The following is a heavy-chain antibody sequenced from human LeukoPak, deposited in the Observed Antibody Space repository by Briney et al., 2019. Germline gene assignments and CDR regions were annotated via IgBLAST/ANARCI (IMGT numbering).Heavy chain of an antibody. V-gene: IGHV1-18*01. CDR1: GYTFTSYG. CDR3: ATGRLKNTVTNYHYPDY. Sequence: ASVKVSCKASGYTFTSYGISWVRQAPGQGLEWMGWISAYNGNTNYAQKFQGRVTMTEDTSTDTAYMELGSLRSEDTAVYYCATGRLKNTVTNYHYPDYWGQGTLVTVSS. D-gene: IGHD4-17*01. J-gene: IGHJ4*02. CDR2: ISAYNGNT.